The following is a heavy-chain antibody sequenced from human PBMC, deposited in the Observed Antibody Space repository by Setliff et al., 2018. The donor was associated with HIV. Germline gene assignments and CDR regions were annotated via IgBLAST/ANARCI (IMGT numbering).Heavy chain of an antibody. D-gene: IGHD4-17*01. V-gene: IGHV1-3*01. CDR1: GYPFTNFL. CDR2: INADSGNT. J-gene: IGHJ6*03. CDR3: ARVATTVISLGDYYYYMDV. Sequence: ASVKVSCKASGYPFTNFLMYWVRQAPGQRLEWMGWINADSGNTKYSQKFQGRVTMTTDTSTSTAYMELRSLRSDDTAVYYCARVATTVISLGDYYYYMDVWGKGTLVTVSS.